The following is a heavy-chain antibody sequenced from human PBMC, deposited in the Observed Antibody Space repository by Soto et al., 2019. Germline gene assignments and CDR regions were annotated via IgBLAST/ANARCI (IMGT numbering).Heavy chain of an antibody. J-gene: IGHJ6*03. Sequence: SETLSLTCAVYGGSFSGYYWSWIRQPPGKGLEWIGEINHSGSTNYNPSLKSRVTISVDTSKNQFSLKLSSVTAADTAVYYCARGPVTKRYYYYYMDVWGKGTTVTVSS. CDR3: ARGPVTKRYYYYYMDV. V-gene: IGHV4-34*01. CDR1: GGSFSGYY. D-gene: IGHD1-1*01. CDR2: INHSGST.